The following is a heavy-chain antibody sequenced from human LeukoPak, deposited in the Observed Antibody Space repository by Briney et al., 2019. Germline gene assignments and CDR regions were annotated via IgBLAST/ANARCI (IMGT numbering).Heavy chain of an antibody. J-gene: IGHJ3*02. V-gene: IGHV3-72*01. CDR2: IRTRAKGYTT. CDR1: RFTFSDHY. CDR3: ARVGDYYDTRGFSSDAFDI. D-gene: IGHD3-22*01. Sequence: PGGSLRLSCAASRFTFSDHYMDWVRQAPGKGLEWVARIRTRAKGYTTLYAPSVRDRFSISRDDSTNSVYLQMNSLKTEDTAVYFCARVGDYYDTRGFSSDAFDIWSPRTKVTVAS.